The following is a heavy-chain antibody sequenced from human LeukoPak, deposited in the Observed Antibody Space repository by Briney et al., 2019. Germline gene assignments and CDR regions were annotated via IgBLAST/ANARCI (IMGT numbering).Heavy chain of an antibody. Sequence: PSGTLTLTCAVSGGSISSSNWWSWVRQPPGKGLEWIGEIYYTGNTNYNPSLKSRVTISVDKSNNQFSLNLSSVTAADTAVYYCAKSNAWDWFDPWGQGTLVTVSS. J-gene: IGHJ5*02. CDR2: IYYTGNT. V-gene: IGHV4-4*02. D-gene: IGHD4-11*01. CDR3: AKSNAWDWFDP. CDR1: GGSISSSNW.